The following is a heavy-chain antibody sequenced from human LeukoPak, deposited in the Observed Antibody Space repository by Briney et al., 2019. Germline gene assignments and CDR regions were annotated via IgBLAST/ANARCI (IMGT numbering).Heavy chain of an antibody. J-gene: IGHJ5*02. CDR2: ISYDGSNK. Sequence: PGGSLRLSCAASGFTFSSYAMHWVRQAPGKGLEWVAVISYDGSNKYYADSVKGRFTISRDNSKNTLYLQMNSLRAEDTAVYYCARDVPYYYDSYNWFDPWGQGTLVTVSS. CDR3: ARDVPYYYDSYNWFDP. D-gene: IGHD3-22*01. CDR1: GFTFSSYA. V-gene: IGHV3-30-3*01.